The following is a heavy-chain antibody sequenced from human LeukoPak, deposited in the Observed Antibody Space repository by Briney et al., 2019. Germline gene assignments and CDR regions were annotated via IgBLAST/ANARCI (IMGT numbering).Heavy chain of an antibody. Sequence: GASVKVSCKASGYTFTSYGISWVRQAPGQGLEWMGGIIPIFGTTNYAQKFQGRVTITADESTSTAYMELSSLRSEDTAVYYCARDSRSPGQLDYWGQGTLVTISS. V-gene: IGHV1-69*13. CDR1: GYTFTSYG. CDR3: ARDSRSPGQLDY. J-gene: IGHJ4*02. CDR2: IIPIFGTT. D-gene: IGHD2-2*01.